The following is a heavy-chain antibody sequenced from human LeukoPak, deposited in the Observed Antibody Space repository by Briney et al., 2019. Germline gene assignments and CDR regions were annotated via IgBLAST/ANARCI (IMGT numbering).Heavy chain of an antibody. J-gene: IGHJ4*02. D-gene: IGHD6-6*01. CDR3: VTRIAATY. V-gene: IGHV3-66*01. CDR1: GFSVSKNY. CDR2: IYTGGNT. Sequence: EGSLRLSCAASGFSVSKNYMSWVRQTPGRGLEWVSLIYTGGNTYYADPVKGRFTISRDQSKNTLYLQMNSLRGEDTALYYCVTRIAATYWGQGALVTVSS.